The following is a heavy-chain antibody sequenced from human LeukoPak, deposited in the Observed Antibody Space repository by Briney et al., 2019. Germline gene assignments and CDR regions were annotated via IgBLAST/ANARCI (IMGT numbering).Heavy chain of an antibody. CDR2: IYYSGTT. D-gene: IGHD5-18*01. CDR1: GGSISNYY. Sequence: SETLSLTCTVSGGSISNYYWSWVRQPPGKGLEWIGYIYYSGTTNYNSSLRCRVTISVDTSKNQLSLKLNSVTAADTAVYYCARIVPYNYGYVDYWGQGTLVTVSS. J-gene: IGHJ4*02. CDR3: ARIVPYNYGYVDY. V-gene: IGHV4-59*01.